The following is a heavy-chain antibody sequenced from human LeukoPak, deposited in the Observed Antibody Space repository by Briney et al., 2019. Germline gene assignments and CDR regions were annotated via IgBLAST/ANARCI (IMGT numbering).Heavy chain of an antibody. CDR3: AKEKYYGSD. J-gene: IGHJ4*02. Sequence: AGGSLRLSCAASGFTFSSYAMSWVRLAPGKGLEWVSSISAGGGSTNYADSVKGRFTISRENPKNTLYLQMNSLRAEDTAVYYCAKEKYYGSDWGQGTLVTVSS. D-gene: IGHD3-10*01. CDR1: GFTFSSYA. CDR2: ISAGGGST. V-gene: IGHV3-23*01.